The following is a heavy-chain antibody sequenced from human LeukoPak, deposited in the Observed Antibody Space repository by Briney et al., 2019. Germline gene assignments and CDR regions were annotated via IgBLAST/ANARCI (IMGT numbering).Heavy chain of an antibody. Sequence: SGPTLLDPPLPLTLTCTVSGFSLRTSGLGVGWMRQPQAKALEWLALINWDDDKRYTPSLKSRLTITKDTSKNQVVLTMTNMDPVDTATYYCAHIAPVYYYDSSGYRSALTFDYWGQGTVVTVTS. CDR3: AHIAPVYYYDSSGYRSALTFDY. D-gene: IGHD3-22*01. V-gene: IGHV2-5*02. CDR2: INWDDDK. CDR1: GFSLRTSGLG. J-gene: IGHJ4*02.